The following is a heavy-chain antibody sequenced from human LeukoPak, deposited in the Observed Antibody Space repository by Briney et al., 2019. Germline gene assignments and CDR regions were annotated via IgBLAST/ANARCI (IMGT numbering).Heavy chain of an antibody. V-gene: IGHV3-74*01. CDR1: GFTFSSYW. CDR2: INTDGSST. Sequence: PGGSLRLSCAASGFTFSSYWMHWVRQAPGKGLVWVSRINTDGSSTSYADSVKGRFTISRDNAKNTLYLQMNSLRAEDTAVYYCARESFNRYDWNDGHFDYWGQGTLVTVSS. CDR3: ARESFNRYDWNDGHFDY. D-gene: IGHD1-1*01. J-gene: IGHJ4*02.